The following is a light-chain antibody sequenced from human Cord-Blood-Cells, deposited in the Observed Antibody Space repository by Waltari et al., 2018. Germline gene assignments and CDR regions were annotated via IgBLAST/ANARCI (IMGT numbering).Light chain of an antibody. Sequence: EIVLTQSPATLSLSPGERATLSCRASQSVSSYLAWYQQKPGQAPRLLIYSASNRATGIPARFSGSWSGTDCTLTISSLEPEDFAVYYCQQRSNWPLTFGGGTKVEIK. CDR3: QQRSNWPLT. CDR1: QSVSSY. V-gene: IGKV3-11*01. J-gene: IGKJ4*01. CDR2: SAS.